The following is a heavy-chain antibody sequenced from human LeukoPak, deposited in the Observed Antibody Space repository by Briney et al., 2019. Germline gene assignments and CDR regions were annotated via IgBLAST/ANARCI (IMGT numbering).Heavy chain of an antibody. CDR2: IKTNGLET. Sequence: PGGSLRLSCAASGFSLNDHWMHWVRQAPGKGLVWVSRIKTNGLETDYADSVKGRFSISRDNAKNALYLQMNSLTDEDTAAYFCARDVLLGSGSLDYWGQGTLVTVSS. CDR3: ARDVLLGSGSLDY. V-gene: IGHV3-74*01. D-gene: IGHD3-10*01. J-gene: IGHJ4*02. CDR1: GFSLNDHW.